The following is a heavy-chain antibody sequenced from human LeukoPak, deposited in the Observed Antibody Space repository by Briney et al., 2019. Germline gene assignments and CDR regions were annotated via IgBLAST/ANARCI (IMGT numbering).Heavy chain of an antibody. CDR1: GISFIDYS. Sequence: GGSLRLSCGVSGISFIDYSMNWVRQAPGKGLEWLSYISSSGTSIYYADSVKGRFTISRDNAKNSLYLQMNSLRSDDTALYYCARDFNTGIWLQNPGGFDSWGQGTLVTVSS. J-gene: IGHJ4*02. D-gene: IGHD5-24*01. CDR3: ARDFNTGIWLQNPGGFDS. V-gene: IGHV3-48*01. CDR2: ISSSGTSI.